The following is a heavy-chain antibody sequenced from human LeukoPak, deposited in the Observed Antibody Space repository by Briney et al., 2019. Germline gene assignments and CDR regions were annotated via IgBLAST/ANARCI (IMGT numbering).Heavy chain of an antibody. CDR1: GGSISSSSYY. J-gene: IGHJ4*02. CDR2: IYYSGST. V-gene: IGHV4-39*01. CDR3: ARRTGGLRYFDWLLSVWAFDY. D-gene: IGHD3-9*01. Sequence: SETLSLTCTVSGGSISSSSYYWGWIRQPPGKGLEWIGSIYYSGSTYYNPSLKSRVTISVDTSKNQFSLKLSSVTAADTAVYYCARRTGGLRYFDWLLSVWAFDYRGQGTLVTVSS.